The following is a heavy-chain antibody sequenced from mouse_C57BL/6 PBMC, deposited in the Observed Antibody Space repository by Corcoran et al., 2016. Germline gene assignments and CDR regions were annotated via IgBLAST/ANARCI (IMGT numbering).Heavy chain of an antibody. V-gene: IGHV9-3*01. CDR3: AREEGFYYYGSSYAMDY. CDR1: GYTFTTYG. J-gene: IGHJ4*01. CDR2: INTYSGVP. Sequence: QIQLVQSGPELKKPGETVKISCKASGYTFTTYGMSWVKQAPGKGLKWMGWINTYSGVPTYADDFKGRFAFSLETSASTAYLQINNLKNEDTATYFCAREEGFYYYGSSYAMDYWGQGTSVIVSS. D-gene: IGHD1-1*01.